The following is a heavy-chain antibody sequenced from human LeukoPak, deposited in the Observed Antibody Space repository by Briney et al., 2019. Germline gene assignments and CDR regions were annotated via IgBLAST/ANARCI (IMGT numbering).Heavy chain of an antibody. V-gene: IGHV1-69*02. CDR3: ARFEDCSSTSCPT. J-gene: IGHJ5*02. D-gene: IGHD2-2*01. CDR1: GGTFSSYT. CDR2: IIPILGIA. Sequence: SVKVSCKASGGTFSSYTISWVRQAPGQGLEWMGRIIPILGIANYAQKFQGRVTITADKSTSTAYMELSSLRSEDTAVYYCARFEDCSSTSCPTWGQGTLVTVSS.